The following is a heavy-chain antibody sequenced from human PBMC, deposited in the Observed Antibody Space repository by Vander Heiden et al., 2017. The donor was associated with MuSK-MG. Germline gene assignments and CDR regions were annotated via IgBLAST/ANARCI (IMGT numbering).Heavy chain of an antibody. Sequence: QVQLVQPGSELKKPGASVKACCTAPGYTFTSYARNGMRRAPGQGLEWMGWIEANTGDPRNAQGVTGRFGCSLDTTVNTAYLQISSLKAEGAAVYYCAKDVGWELHGNDAFDIWGQGTMVTVSS. CDR1: GYTFTSYA. CDR3: AKDVGWELHGNDAFDI. V-gene: IGHV7-4-1*02. J-gene: IGHJ3*02. D-gene: IGHD1-26*01. CDR2: IEANTGDP.